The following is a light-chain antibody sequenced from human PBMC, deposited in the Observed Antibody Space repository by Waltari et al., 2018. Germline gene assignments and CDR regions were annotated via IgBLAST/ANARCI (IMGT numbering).Light chain of an antibody. V-gene: IGLV1-44*01. CDR1: SPTIGRNA. CDR3: AAWDDSVSAWV. J-gene: IGLJ3*02. CDR2: RTS. Sequence: QSVVTQQPSMSGTPGQRVTISCSGSSPTIGRNAVNWYPQIPGRAPKALIYRTSQRPSGVPDRFSASKSGTSASLTISGLQSGDEATYYCAAWDDSVSAWVFGGGTEVTVL.